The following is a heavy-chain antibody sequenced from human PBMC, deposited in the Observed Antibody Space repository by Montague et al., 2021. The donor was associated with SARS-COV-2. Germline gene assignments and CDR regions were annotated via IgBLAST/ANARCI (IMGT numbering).Heavy chain of an antibody. V-gene: IGHV4-39*01. Sequence: SETLSLTCIVSGGSISSNTYYWGWIRQAPGKGLEWIGSIHYSGSTYYNPSLKSRVTISVDTSKNQFSLKLSSVTAADTAVYYCARLYDSSSYYYGMDVWGQGTTVPVSS. CDR2: IHYSGST. D-gene: IGHD5/OR15-5a*01. CDR1: GGSISSNTYY. CDR3: ARLYDSSSYYYGMDV. J-gene: IGHJ6*02.